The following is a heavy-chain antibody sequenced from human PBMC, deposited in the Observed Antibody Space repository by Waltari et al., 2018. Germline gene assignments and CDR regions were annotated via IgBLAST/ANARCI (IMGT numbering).Heavy chain of an antibody. V-gene: IGHV4-4*07. CDR2: IYTSGST. Sequence: QVQLQESGPGLVKPSETLSLTCTVSGGAIRSSSWSWSRQPAGKGLEWIGRIYTSGSTNYNPSLKSRVTMSVDTSKNQFSLKLSSVTAADTAVYYCARDGRFPYYYYYMDVWGKGTTVTISS. CDR3: ARDGRFPYYYYYMDV. J-gene: IGHJ6*03. CDR1: GGAIRSSS. D-gene: IGHD3-3*01.